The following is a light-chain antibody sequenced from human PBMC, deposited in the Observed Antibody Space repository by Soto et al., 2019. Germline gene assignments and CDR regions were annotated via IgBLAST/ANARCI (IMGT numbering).Light chain of an antibody. Sequence: QSVLTQPRSVSGSPGQSVTISCTGTSSDVGGYNYVSWYQQHPGKAPKLMIYEVSKRPSGVPDRFSGSKSGNTASLTVSGLQAEDEADYYCSSYAGSNAYVFGTGTKVTVL. J-gene: IGLJ1*01. CDR3: SSYAGSNAYV. CDR1: SSDVGGYNY. V-gene: IGLV2-11*01. CDR2: EVS.